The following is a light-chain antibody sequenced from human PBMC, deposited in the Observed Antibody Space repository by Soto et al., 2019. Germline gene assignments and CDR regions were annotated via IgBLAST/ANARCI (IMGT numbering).Light chain of an antibody. CDR3: LQDYSYPRT. Sequence: AIQMTQSPSSLSASVGDRVIITCRASQAIRTELGWYQQRPGKAPKLLIYGTSNLQSGVPSGFSGSGSGTDFTLTINGLQPEDFATYYCLQDYSYPRTFGQGTKVDVK. CDR2: GTS. CDR1: QAIRTE. J-gene: IGKJ1*01. V-gene: IGKV1-6*01.